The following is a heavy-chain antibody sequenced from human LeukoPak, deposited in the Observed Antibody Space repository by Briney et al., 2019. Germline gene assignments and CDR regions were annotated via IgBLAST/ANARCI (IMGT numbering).Heavy chain of an antibody. CDR3: ARDERVAAAGTSDFQH. J-gene: IGHJ1*01. Sequence: ASVKVSCKASGYTFTSYYMHWVRQAPGQGLEWMGIINPSGGSTSYAQKFQGRVTMTRDTSTSTVYMELSSLRSEDTAVYYCARDERVAAAGTSDFQHWGQGTLVTVSS. CDR1: GYTFTSYY. CDR2: INPSGGST. V-gene: IGHV1-46*01. D-gene: IGHD6-13*01.